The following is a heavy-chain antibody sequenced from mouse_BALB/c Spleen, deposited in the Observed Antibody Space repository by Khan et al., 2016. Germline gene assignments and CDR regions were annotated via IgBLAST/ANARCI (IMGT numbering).Heavy chain of an antibody. V-gene: IGHV5-6-4*01. D-gene: IGHD2-3*01. CDR3: TNIYDGYYEFPY. Sequence: EVELVESGGDLVKPGGSLKLSCAASGFIFSSYTMSWVRQTPEKRLEWVATISSGGTYTYYPDRVNGRFTISRDNAKKTLHLQMSSLKSEDTAMYFCTNIYDGYYEFPYWGQGTLVTVSA. CDR1: GFIFSSYT. CDR2: ISSGGTYT. J-gene: IGHJ3*01.